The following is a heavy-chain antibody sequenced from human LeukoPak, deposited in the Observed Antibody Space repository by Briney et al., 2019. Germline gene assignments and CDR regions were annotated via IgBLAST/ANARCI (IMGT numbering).Heavy chain of an antibody. CDR3: ARESAWFGEGNDY. Sequence: GGSLRLSCAASGFTFSSYWMSWVRQAPGKGLEWVANIKQDGSEKYYVDSVKGRFTISRDNARNSLYLQMNSLRAEDTAVYYCARESAWFGEGNDYWGQGTLVTVSS. CDR2: IKQDGSEK. V-gene: IGHV3-7*01. CDR1: GFTFSSYW. D-gene: IGHD3-10*01. J-gene: IGHJ4*02.